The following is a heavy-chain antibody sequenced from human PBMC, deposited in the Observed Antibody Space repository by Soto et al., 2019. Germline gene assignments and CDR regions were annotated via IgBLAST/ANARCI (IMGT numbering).Heavy chain of an antibody. J-gene: IGHJ3*02. V-gene: IGHV4-59*08. CDR1: GGSISSYY. Sequence: QVQLQESGPGLVKPSETLSLTCTVSGGSISSYYWSWIRQPPGKGLECVGYIYYSGSTNYNPSLKSRVTIAVDTSKNQFSLKLSSVTAADTAVYYCARQFYCSGGSCYSGSDYAFDIWGQGTMVTVSS. CDR2: IYYSGST. CDR3: ARQFYCSGGSCYSGSDYAFDI. D-gene: IGHD2-15*01.